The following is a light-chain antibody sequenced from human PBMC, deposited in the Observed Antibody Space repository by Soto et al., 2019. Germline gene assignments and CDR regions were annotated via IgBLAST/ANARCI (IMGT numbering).Light chain of an antibody. CDR2: DVN. CDR3: TSWTTSTTMK. CDR1: SSGLGAYNY. Sequence: QSALTQPASVAGSPGKSITNSPTGTSSGLGAYNYVSWYQQHPGKAPKLMIYDVNIRPSGVSNRFSGSKSGNTASLTISGLQAEDEADYYCTSWTTSTTMKFGGGTKLTVL. V-gene: IGLV2-14*01. J-gene: IGLJ2*01.